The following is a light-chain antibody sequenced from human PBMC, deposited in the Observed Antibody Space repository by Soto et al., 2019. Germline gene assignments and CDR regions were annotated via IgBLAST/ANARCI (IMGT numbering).Light chain of an antibody. Sequence: QSALTQPRSVSGSPGQSVTISCTGTSSDVGDYNYDSWYQQYPGKAPKLVIYDVSKRPSGVPDRFSGSKSGNTASLTISGLQAEDEADYYCCSFAGSYTFWVFGAGTKLTVL. CDR2: DVS. V-gene: IGLV2-11*01. CDR3: CSFAGSYTFWV. CDR1: SSDVGDYNY. J-gene: IGLJ3*02.